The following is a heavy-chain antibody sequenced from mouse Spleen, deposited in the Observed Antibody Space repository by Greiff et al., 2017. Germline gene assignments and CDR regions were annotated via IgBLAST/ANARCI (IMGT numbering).Heavy chain of an antibody. Sequence: QVQLKQPGAELVKPGASVKMSCKASGYTFTSYWITWVKQRPGQGLEWIGDIYPGSGSTNYNEKFKSKATLTVDTSSSTAYMQLSSLTSEDSAVYYCARKQNCRCDGGAWFAYWGQGTLVTVSA. CDR1: GYTFTSYW. J-gene: IGHJ3*01. CDR2: IYPGSGST. D-gene: IGHD2-14*01. V-gene: IGHV1-55*01. CDR3: ARKQNCRCDGGAWFAY.